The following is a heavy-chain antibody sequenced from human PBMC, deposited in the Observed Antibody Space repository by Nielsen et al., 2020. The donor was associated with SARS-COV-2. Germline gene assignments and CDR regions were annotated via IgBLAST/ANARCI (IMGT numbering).Heavy chain of an antibody. CDR3: ARESYTFAGFDY. V-gene: IGHV3-9*01. J-gene: IGHJ4*02. CDR2: ISWNSGSI. Sequence: GGSLRLSCAASGFTFDDYAMHWVRQAPGKGLEWVSGISWNSGSIGYADSVKGRFTLSRDNAKNSLYLQLSSLRAEDTAVYFCARESYTFAGFDYWGQGTLVTVSS. CDR1: GFTFDDYA. D-gene: IGHD3-16*01.